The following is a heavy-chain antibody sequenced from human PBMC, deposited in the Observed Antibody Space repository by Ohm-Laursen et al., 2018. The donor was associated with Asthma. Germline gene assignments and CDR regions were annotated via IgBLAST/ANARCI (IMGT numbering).Heavy chain of an antibody. V-gene: IGHV3-33*08. D-gene: IGHD3-9*01. CDR1: GFTFTSYD. CDR3: VRDYGIDGFCSKAFDP. Sequence: SLRLSCAASGFTFTSYDMYWVRQAPGKGLEFVAVIRNGGSNKNYADSVKGRFTISRDIAKNTLYLEMNSLRVEDTAVYYCVRDYGIDGFCSKAFDPWGQGTLVTVSS. J-gene: IGHJ5*02. CDR2: IRNGGSNK.